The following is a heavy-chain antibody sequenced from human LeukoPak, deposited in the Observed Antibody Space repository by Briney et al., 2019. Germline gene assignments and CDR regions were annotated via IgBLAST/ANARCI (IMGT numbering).Heavy chain of an antibody. CDR2: TYYRSQWYN. CDR1: GDSVSSNSGA. CDR3: AGRVPYSSSWFGDYFDF. J-gene: IGHJ4*02. Sequence: SQTLSLTCAISGDSVSSNSGAWNWIRQSPSRGLEWLGRTYYRSQWYNDYAPSVKSRISINPDTDKNQFSLHLSPVTPEDTAVYYCAGRVPYSSSWFGDYFDFWGQGILVTVSS. V-gene: IGHV6-1*01. D-gene: IGHD6-13*01.